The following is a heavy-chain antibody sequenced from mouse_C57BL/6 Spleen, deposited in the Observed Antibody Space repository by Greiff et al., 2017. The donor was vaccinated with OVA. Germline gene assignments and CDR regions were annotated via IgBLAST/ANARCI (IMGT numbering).Heavy chain of an antibody. V-gene: IGHV1-59*01. CDR3: ARNPLDGFYAMDY. J-gene: IGHJ4*01. CDR1: GYTFTSYW. D-gene: IGHD2-3*01. Sequence: QVQLKQPGAELVRPGTSVKLSCKASGYTFTSYWMHWVKQRPGQGLEWIGVIDPSDSYTNYNQKFKGKATLTVDTSSSTAYMQLSSLTSEDSAVYYCARNPLDGFYAMDYWGQGTSVTVSS. CDR2: IDPSDSYT.